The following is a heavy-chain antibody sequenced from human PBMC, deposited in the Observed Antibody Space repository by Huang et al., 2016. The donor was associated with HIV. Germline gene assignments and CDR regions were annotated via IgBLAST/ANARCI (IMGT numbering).Heavy chain of an antibody. CDR1: GFNFLTYA. CDR3: ARDKEAGTPFFDP. CDR2: INGDGLT. D-gene: IGHD6-19*01. Sequence: QVQLVQSGAEVEKPGASVNLSCKASGFNFLTYALHWVRQAPRQRLEWMGWINGDGLTKYSQKFQGRVTITRDRSASTVYVDFKSLTYEDTAVYYCARDKEAGTPFFDPWGQGTLVTVSS. J-gene: IGHJ5*02. V-gene: IGHV1-3*01.